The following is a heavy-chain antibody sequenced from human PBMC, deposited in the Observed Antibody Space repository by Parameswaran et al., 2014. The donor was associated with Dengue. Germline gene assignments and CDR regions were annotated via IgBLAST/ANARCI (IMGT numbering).Heavy chain of an antibody. D-gene: IGHD3-10*01. J-gene: IGHJ6*02. Sequence: WIRQPPGKGLEWVSSISSSSSYIYYADSVKGRFTISRDNAKNSLYLQMNSLRAEDTAVYYCARTYGSGSYVKYGMDVWGQGTTVTVSS. CDR2: ISSSSSYI. V-gene: IGHV3-21*01. CDR3: ARTYGSGSYVKYGMDV.